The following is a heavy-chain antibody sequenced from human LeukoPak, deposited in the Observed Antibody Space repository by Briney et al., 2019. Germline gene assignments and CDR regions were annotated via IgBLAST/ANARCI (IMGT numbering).Heavy chain of an antibody. CDR2: IHYSGKT. V-gene: IGHV4-39*06. D-gene: IGHD4-17*01. J-gene: IGHJ4*02. CDR3: ARDYGDHRVDY. Sequence: PSETLSLTCTVSSGSISSGAYYWGWIRQPPGKGLEWIGTIHYSGKTYYNPSLKSRITISIDTSKKQFASKLSSVTAADTAVYYCARDYGDHRVDYWGQGTLVTVSS. CDR1: SGSISSGAYY.